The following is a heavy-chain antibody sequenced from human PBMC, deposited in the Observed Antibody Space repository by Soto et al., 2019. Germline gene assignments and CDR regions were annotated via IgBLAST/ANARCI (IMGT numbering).Heavy chain of an antibody. D-gene: IGHD6-6*01. Sequence: PGESLKISCKGSGYSFTSYWIGWVRQMPGKGLEWMGIIYPGDSDTRYSPSFQGQVTISADKSISTAYLQWSSLKASDTAMYYCARTPTYSSSSNYYMDVWGKGTTVTVSS. CDR3: ARTPTYSSSSNYYMDV. V-gene: IGHV5-51*01. CDR2: IYPGDSDT. CDR1: GYSFTSYW. J-gene: IGHJ6*03.